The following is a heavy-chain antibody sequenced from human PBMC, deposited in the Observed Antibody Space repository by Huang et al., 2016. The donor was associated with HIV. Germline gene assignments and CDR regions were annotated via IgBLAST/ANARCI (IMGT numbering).Heavy chain of an antibody. CDR1: GGSITSGSYF. D-gene: IGHD3-10*01. CDR3: ARADGFPYWRLDL. V-gene: IGHV4-61*09. CDR2: MDTSGSI. Sequence: QVQLQESGPGLVKPSQTLSVTCNVTGGSITSGSYFWTWIRQPAERGLEWSGHMDTSGSIDYSPSLKSRLTFSVDTLKNQFSLKLTSVTAADTAVYYCARADGFPYWRLDLWGRGTLVTVSS. J-gene: IGHJ2*01.